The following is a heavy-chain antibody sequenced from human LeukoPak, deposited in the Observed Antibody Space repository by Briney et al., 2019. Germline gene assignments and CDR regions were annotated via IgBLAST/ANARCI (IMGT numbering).Heavy chain of an antibody. CDR1: GGRFTSYA. V-gene: IGHV1-69*05. D-gene: IGHD5-12*01. CDR3: AREENIVAGYGEYYFDY. CDR2: IIPKFNTA. Sequence: AASVKVSCKTSGGRFTSYAISWVRQAPGQGLEWMGGIIPKFNTANCAQRFQGRVTITTDESASTAYMELSSLRSDDTALYYCAREENIVAGYGEYYFDYWGQGTLVTVSS. J-gene: IGHJ4*02.